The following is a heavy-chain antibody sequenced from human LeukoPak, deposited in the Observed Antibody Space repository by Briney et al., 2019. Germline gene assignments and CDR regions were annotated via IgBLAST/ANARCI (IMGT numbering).Heavy chain of an antibody. CDR3: AGDGYSYGHHGYYFDY. CDR1: GGTFSSYA. V-gene: IGHV1-69*01. CDR2: IIPIFGTA. Sequence: SVKVSCRASGGTFSSYAISWVRQAPGQGLEWMGGIIPIFGTANYAQKFQGRVTITADESTSTAYMELSSLRSEDTAVYYCAGDGYSYGHHGYYFDYWGQGTLVTVSS. J-gene: IGHJ4*02. D-gene: IGHD5-18*01.